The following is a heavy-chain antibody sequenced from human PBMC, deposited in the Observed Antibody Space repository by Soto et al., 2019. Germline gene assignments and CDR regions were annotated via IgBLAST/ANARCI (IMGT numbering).Heavy chain of an antibody. V-gene: IGHV3-48*01. CDR2: ISSSSSTI. D-gene: IGHD4-17*01. Sequence: GGSLRLSCAASGFTFSSYSMNWVRQAPGKGLEWVSYISSSSSTIYYADSVKGRFTISRDNAKNSLYLQMNSLRAEDTAVYYCARGPRLLYGDPRSPFDYWGQGTLVTVSS. CDR3: ARGPRLLYGDPRSPFDY. J-gene: IGHJ4*02. CDR1: GFTFSSYS.